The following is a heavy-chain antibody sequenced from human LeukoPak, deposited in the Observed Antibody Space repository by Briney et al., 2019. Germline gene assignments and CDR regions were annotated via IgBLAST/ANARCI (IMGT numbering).Heavy chain of an antibody. J-gene: IGHJ4*02. CDR1: GGSISSSSYY. CDR3: ARANGLELVIDY. D-gene: IGHD1-7*01. Sequence: SETLSLTCTVSGGSISSSSYYWGWIRQPPGKGLEWIGSIYYSGSTYYNPSLKSRVTISVDTSKNQFSLKLSSVTAADTAVYYCARANGLELVIDYWGQGTLVTVSS. V-gene: IGHV4-39*07. CDR2: IYYSGST.